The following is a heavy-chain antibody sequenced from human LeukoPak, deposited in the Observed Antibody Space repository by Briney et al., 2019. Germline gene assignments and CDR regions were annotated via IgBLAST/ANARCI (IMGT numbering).Heavy chain of an antibody. CDR2: IYYSGST. CDR1: GGSISSYY. Sequence: PSETLSLTCTVSGGSISSYYWRWIRQPPGKGLEWIGYIYYSGSTNYNPSLKSRVTISVDTSKHQFSLKLSSVTAADTAVYYCARGRYCSGGSCYSADAFDIWGQGTMVTVSS. CDR3: ARGRYCSGGSCYSADAFDI. D-gene: IGHD2-15*01. J-gene: IGHJ3*02. V-gene: IGHV4-59*01.